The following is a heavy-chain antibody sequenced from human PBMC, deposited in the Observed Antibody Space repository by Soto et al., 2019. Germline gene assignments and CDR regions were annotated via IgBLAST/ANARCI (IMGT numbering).Heavy chain of an antibody. D-gene: IGHD2-15*01. J-gene: IGHJ5*02. CDR1: GGSISSGGYS. Sequence: NPSETLSLTCAVSGGSISSGGYSWSWVRQPPGKGLEWIGYIYHSGSTYYNPSLKSRVTISVDRSKNQFSLKLSSVTAADTAVYYCARERERYCSGGSCQQGWFDPWGQGTLVTVSS. CDR3: ARERERYCSGGSCQQGWFDP. CDR2: IYHSGST. V-gene: IGHV4-30-2*01.